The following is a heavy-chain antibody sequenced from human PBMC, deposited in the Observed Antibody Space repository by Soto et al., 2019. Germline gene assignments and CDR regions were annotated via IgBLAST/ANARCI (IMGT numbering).Heavy chain of an antibody. CDR3: ARAKADTTLVVNPTYYFDY. CDR2: IYHSGST. CDR1: GYSISSGYY. Sequence: PSETLSLTCVVSGYSISSGYYCGWIRQPPGKGLEWIGNIYHSGSTYYNPSLKSRVTISVDTSKNQFSLKLLSVTAADTALYYYARAKADTTLVVNPTYYFDYWGQGTLVTVSS. D-gene: IGHD5-18*01. J-gene: IGHJ4*02. V-gene: IGHV4-38-2*01.